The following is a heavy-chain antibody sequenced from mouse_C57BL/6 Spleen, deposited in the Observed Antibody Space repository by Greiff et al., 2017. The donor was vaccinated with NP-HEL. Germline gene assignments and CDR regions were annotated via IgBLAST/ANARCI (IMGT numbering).Heavy chain of an antibody. V-gene: IGHV1-4*01. Sequence: VKLMESGAELARPGASVKMSCKASGYTFTSYTMHWVKQRPGQGLEWIGYINPSSGYTKYNQKFKDKATLTADKSSSTAYMQLSSLTSEDSAVYYCARWDYGSSPDYWGQGTTLTVSS. D-gene: IGHD1-1*01. CDR3: ARWDYGSSPDY. CDR2: INPSSGYT. CDR1: GYTFTSYT. J-gene: IGHJ2*01.